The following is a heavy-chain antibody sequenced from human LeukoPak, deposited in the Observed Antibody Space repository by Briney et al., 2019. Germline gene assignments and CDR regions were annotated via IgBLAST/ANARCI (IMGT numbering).Heavy chain of an antibody. CDR3: ARELTATYYYYYGMDV. V-gene: IGHV3-48*01. Sequence: PGGSLRLSCAASGFTFSSYSMNWVRQAPGKGLEWVSYISSSSSTIYYADSVKGRFTISRDNAKNSLYLQMNSLRAEDTAVYYCARELTATYYYYYGMDVWGQGTTVTVSS. J-gene: IGHJ6*02. D-gene: IGHD5-18*01. CDR2: ISSSSSTI. CDR1: GFTFSSYS.